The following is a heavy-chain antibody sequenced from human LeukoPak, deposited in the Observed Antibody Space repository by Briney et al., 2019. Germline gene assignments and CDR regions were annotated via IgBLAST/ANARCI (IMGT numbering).Heavy chain of an antibody. J-gene: IGHJ4*02. CDR2: ISGSGDNT. Sequence: PGGSLRLSCAASGFTFSTYAMTWVRQAPGKGLEWVSTISGSGDNTYYADSVKGRFTISRDNSKNTLYLQMNSLRAEDTAVYYCAKGDLYSYGYFDYWGQGTLVTVSS. CDR3: AKGDLYSYGYFDY. V-gene: IGHV3-23*01. D-gene: IGHD5-18*01. CDR1: GFTFSTYA.